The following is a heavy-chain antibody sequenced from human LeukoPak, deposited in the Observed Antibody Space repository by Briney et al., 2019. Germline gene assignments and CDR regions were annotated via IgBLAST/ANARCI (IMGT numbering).Heavy chain of an antibody. CDR3: AKLVGATDC. J-gene: IGHJ4*02. CDR2: ITGSGDTT. CDR1: GFIFRNYA. Sequence: PGGSLRLSCTASGFIFRNYAMSWVRQAPGKGLEWVSAITGSGDTTHYAASLKGRFNISRDNSKNTLSLQMSGLRAEDTAVYYCAKLVGATDCWGQGTLVSVSS. V-gene: IGHV3-23*01. D-gene: IGHD1-26*01.